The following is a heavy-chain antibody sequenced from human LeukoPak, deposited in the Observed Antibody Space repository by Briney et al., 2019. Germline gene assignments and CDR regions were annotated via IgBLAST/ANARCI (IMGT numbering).Heavy chain of an antibody. CDR2: IYYSGST. J-gene: IGHJ4*02. CDR3: ARQKLGVPAAVDY. V-gene: IGHV4-39*01. D-gene: IGHD2-2*01. Sequence: SETLSLTCTVSGGSISSSSYYWGWIRQPPGKGLEWIGSIYYSGSTYYNPSLKSRVTISVDTSKNQFSLKLSSVTAADTAVYYYARQKLGVPAAVDYWGQGTLVTVSS. CDR1: GGSISSSSYY.